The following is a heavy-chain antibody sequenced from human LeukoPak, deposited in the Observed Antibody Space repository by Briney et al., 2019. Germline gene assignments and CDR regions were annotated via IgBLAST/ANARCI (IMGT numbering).Heavy chain of an antibody. D-gene: IGHD3-22*01. CDR1: GFTFSNYA. CDR3: AKGTLFTMTDY. V-gene: IGHV3-23*01. Sequence: PGGSLRLSCAASGFTFSNYAMSWVRQAPGKGLEWVSVISGSGGSTYYADSVKGRFTISRDNSKNTLYLQMNSLRAEDTAIYYCAKGTLFTMTDYWGQGTLVTVSS. J-gene: IGHJ4*02. CDR2: ISGSGGST.